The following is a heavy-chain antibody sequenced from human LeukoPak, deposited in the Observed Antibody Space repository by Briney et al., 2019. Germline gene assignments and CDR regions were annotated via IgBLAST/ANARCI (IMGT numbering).Heavy chain of an antibody. Sequence: GESLKISCKGSGYNFNTYWIGWARQMPGQGLEWMRIIYPGTSDTRYGPSFEGQVTISADKSISTAYLQWSTLKASDTALYYCARRLREFHLLRQRSDWFFDLWGRGTLVTVSS. CDR1: GYNFNTYW. CDR2: IYPGTSDT. CDR3: ARRLREFHLLRQRSDWFFDL. V-gene: IGHV5-51*01. J-gene: IGHJ2*01. D-gene: IGHD2-2*01.